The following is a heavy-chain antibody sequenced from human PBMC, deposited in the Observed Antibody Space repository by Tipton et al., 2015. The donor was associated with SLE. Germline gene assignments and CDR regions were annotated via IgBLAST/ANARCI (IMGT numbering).Heavy chain of an antibody. CDR3: ARAPRYSSGYYYYMDV. V-gene: IGHV3-30*14. CDR1: GFTFSSYP. Sequence: SLRLSCAASGFTFSSYPMHWVRQAPGKGLEWVAVMSFDGNNKDYAEFVKGRFTISRDNSKNTLYLQMNSLRAEDTAVYYCARAPRYSSGYYYYMDVWGKGTTVTVSS. CDR2: MSFDGNNK. J-gene: IGHJ6*03. D-gene: IGHD6-19*01.